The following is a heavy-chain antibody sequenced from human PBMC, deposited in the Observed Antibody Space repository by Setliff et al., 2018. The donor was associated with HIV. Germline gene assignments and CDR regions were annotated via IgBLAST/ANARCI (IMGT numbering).Heavy chain of an antibody. CDR3: ARGMNAVRYFDWLDAFDI. V-gene: IGHV1-3*04. Sequence: ASVKVSCKTSGYTFIHYDIHWVRQAPGERLEWLGWINTDTGNTKYSQKFQDRLTFTRDTSALTADMELSSLRSEDTAVYFCARGMNAVRYFDWLDAFDIWGQGTMVTVSS. CDR1: GYTFIHYD. D-gene: IGHD3-9*01. CDR2: INTDTGNT. J-gene: IGHJ3*02.